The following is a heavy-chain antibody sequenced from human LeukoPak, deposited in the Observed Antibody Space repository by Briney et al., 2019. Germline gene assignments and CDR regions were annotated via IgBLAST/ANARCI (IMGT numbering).Heavy chain of an antibody. J-gene: IGHJ4*02. CDR2: VYYSGST. CDR1: GGSINTYY. D-gene: IGHD3-22*01. CDR3: ARGGASGHYPEIDY. V-gene: IGHV4-59*01. Sequence: SETLSLTCAVSGGSINTYYWSWSRQPPGKGLEWIGYVYYSGSTNYNPSLKSRVTISVDTSKNQFSLKLSSVTAADTAIYYCARGGASGHYPEIDYWGQGTLVTVSS.